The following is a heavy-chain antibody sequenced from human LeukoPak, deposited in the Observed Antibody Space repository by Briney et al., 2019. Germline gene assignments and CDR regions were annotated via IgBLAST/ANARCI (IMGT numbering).Heavy chain of an antibody. J-gene: IGHJ4*02. Sequence: PSETLSLPCAVYGGSFSGYYWSWIRQPPGKGLEWIGEINHSGSTIYNPSLKSRVTISVDTSKNQFSLKLSSVTAADTAVYYCARRRYFDYWGQGTLVTVSS. CDR3: ARRRYFDY. V-gene: IGHV4-34*01. CDR1: GGSFSGYY. CDR2: INHSGST.